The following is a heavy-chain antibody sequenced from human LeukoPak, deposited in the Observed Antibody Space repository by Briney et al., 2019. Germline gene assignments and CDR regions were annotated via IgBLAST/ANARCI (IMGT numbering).Heavy chain of an antibody. CDR2: ISYDGSNK. V-gene: IGHV3-30*14. Sequence: PGGSLRLSCAASGFTFSSYAMHWVRQAPGKGLEWVAVISYDGSNKYYADSVKGRFTISRDNSKNTLYLQMNSLRVEDTAVYYCTGDLRWERAYWGQGILVIVSS. D-gene: IGHD4-23*01. CDR3: TGDLRWERAY. J-gene: IGHJ4*02. CDR1: GFTFSSYA.